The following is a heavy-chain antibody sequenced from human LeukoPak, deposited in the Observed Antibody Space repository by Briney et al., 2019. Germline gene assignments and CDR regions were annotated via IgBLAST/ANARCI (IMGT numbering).Heavy chain of an antibody. Sequence: SSETLSLTCAVYGGSFSGYYWSWIRQPPGKGLEWIGEINHSGSTNYNPSLMSRVTISVDTSKNQFSLKLSSVTAADTAVYYCARSRLRVLRYFDYWGQGTLVTVSS. CDR2: INHSGST. J-gene: IGHJ4*02. V-gene: IGHV4-34*01. CDR3: ARSRLRVLRYFDY. CDR1: GGSFSGYY. D-gene: IGHD5-12*01.